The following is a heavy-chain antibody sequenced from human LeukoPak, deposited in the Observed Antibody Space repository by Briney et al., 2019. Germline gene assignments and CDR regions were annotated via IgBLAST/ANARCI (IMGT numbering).Heavy chain of an antibody. Sequence: RSLRLSCTASGFTFGDYAMSWVRQAPGKGLEWAGFIRSKAYGGTTEYAASVKGRFTISRDDSKSIAYLQMSSLKTEDTAVYYCTRDRIASSIFGVVISPPDYWGQGTLVTVSS. J-gene: IGHJ4*02. CDR1: GFTFGDYA. V-gene: IGHV3-49*04. CDR3: TRDRIASSIFGVVISPPDY. CDR2: IRSKAYGGTT. D-gene: IGHD3-3*01.